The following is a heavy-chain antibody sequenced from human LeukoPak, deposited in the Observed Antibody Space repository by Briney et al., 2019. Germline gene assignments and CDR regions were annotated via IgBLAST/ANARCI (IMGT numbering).Heavy chain of an antibody. CDR3: AREHEDGWNDHLINY. D-gene: IGHD1-1*01. V-gene: IGHV1-46*01. Sequence: GASVKVSCKASGYTFTSYYTHWVRQAPGQGLEWMGIINPSGGSTSYAQKFQGRVTMTRDTSTSTVYMELSSLRSEDTAVYYCAREHEDGWNDHLINYWGQGTLVTVSS. CDR1: GYTFTSYY. J-gene: IGHJ4*02. CDR2: INPSGGST.